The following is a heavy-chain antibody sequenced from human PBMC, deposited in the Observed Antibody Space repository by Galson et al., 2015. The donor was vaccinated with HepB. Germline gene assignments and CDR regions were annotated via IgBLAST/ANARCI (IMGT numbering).Heavy chain of an antibody. Sequence: PALVKPTQTLTLTCTVSGFSLSNARMGVSWIRQPPGKALEWLAHIFSNDEKSYSTSLKSRLTISKDTSKSQVVLTMTNMDPVDTATYYCARISDPPQVSVGMDVWGQGTTVTVSS. D-gene: IGHD3-10*01. CDR2: IFSNDEK. CDR3: ARISDPPQVSVGMDV. J-gene: IGHJ6*02. CDR1: GFSLSNARMG. V-gene: IGHV2-26*01.